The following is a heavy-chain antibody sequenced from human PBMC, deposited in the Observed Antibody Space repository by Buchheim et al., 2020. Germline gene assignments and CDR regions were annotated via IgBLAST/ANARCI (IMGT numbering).Heavy chain of an antibody. CDR2: IYYSGSP. D-gene: IGHD3-22*01. CDR3: ARDAYPYYYGSSGYSGFDY. CDR1: GGSISSGDYY. V-gene: IGHV4-30-4*01. J-gene: IGHJ4*02. Sequence: QVQLQESGPGLVKPSQTLSLTCTVSGGSISSGDYYWSWIRQPPGKGLEWIGYIYYSGSPHSNPSLKSRVTISVDTSKNQFSLKLSSVTAADTAVYYCARDAYPYYYGSSGYSGFDYWGQGTL.